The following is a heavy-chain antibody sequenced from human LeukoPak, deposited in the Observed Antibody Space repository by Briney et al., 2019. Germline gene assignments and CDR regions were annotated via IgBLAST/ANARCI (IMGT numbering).Heavy chain of an antibody. CDR2: IYTSGST. J-gene: IGHJ4*02. Sequence: SETLSLTCTVSGGSISRDNYYWSWIRQPAGKGLEWIGRIYTSGSTNYNPSLKSRVTISVDTSKNQFSLKLSSVTAADTAVYYCARQAIFGVVLTPYYFDYWGQGTLVTVSS. V-gene: IGHV4-61*02. CDR3: ARQAIFGVVLTPYYFDY. CDR1: GGSISRDNYY. D-gene: IGHD3-3*01.